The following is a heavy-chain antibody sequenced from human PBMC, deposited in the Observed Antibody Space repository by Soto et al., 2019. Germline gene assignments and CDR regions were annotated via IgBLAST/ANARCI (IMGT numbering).Heavy chain of an antibody. D-gene: IGHD1-26*01. CDR2: IKQDGSEK. V-gene: IGHV3-7*04. CDR1: GFTFNSYW. Sequence: EVQLVESGGGLVQPGGSLRLSCAASGFTFNSYWMTWVRQAPGKGLEWVANIKQDGSEKYYVDSVKGRFTISRDNAKNSLYLQMNSLGAEDAAVYYCARGWGLGPWGQGTLVTVSS. CDR3: ARGWGLGP. J-gene: IGHJ5*02.